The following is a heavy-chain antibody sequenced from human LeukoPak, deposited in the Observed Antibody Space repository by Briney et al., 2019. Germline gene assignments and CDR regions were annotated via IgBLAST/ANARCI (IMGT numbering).Heavy chain of an antibody. CDR3: AKDSSGRVWCFDY. D-gene: IGHD6-19*01. CDR1: GFTVSSNY. Sequence: GGSLRLSCAASGFTVSSNYMSWVRQVPGKGLEWVSVIYSGGSTYYADSVKGRFTISRDNSKNTLYLQMNSLRVEDTAVYYCAKDSSGRVWCFDYWGQGTLVTVSS. V-gene: IGHV3-66*01. J-gene: IGHJ4*02. CDR2: IYSGGST.